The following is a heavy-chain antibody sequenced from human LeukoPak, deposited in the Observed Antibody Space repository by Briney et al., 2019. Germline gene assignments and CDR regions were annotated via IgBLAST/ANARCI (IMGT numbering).Heavy chain of an antibody. CDR1: GGSISRYY. Sequence: SETLSLTRTVSGGSISRYYWSWIRQPAGKGLEWIGRIYSSGTTTYSPSLKSRVTMSVDTSKNQFSLTLSSVTAADTAVYYCARGGVGGVIVPFDYWGQGTLVTVSS. CDR2: IYSSGTT. CDR3: ARGGVGGVIVPFDY. V-gene: IGHV4-4*07. D-gene: IGHD3-16*02. J-gene: IGHJ4*02.